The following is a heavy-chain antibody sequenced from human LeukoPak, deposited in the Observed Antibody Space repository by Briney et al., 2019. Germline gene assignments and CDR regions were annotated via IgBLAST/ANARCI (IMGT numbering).Heavy chain of an antibody. J-gene: IGHJ6*02. V-gene: IGHV3-72*01. CDR2: IRNKANSYTT. CDR1: GFTFTTYA. Sequence: GGSLRLSCAASGFTFTTYAMSWVRQAPGKGLEWVGRIRNKANSYTTEYAASVKGRLTISRDDSKNSLYLQMNSLKTEDTAVYYCTTDRVVDYYYGMDVWGQGTTVTVSS. CDR3: TTDRVVDYYYGMDV.